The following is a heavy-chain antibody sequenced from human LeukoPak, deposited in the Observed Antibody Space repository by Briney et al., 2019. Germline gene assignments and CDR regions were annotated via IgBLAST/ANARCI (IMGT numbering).Heavy chain of an antibody. CDR2: IYYSGST. D-gene: IGHD5-18*01. CDR3: ARSHRGGIQLWPFDY. V-gene: IGHV4-59*08. J-gene: IGHJ4*02. CDR1: GGSISSYY. Sequence: PSETLSLTCTVSGGSISSYYWSWIRQPPGKGLEWIGYIYYSGSTNYNPSPKSRVTISVDTSKNQFSLKLSSVTAADTAVYYCARSHRGGIQLWPFDYWGQGTLVTVSS.